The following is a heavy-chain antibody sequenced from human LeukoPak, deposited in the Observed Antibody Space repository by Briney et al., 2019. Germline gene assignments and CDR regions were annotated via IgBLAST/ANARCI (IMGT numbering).Heavy chain of an antibody. CDR3: ARENGDYFYYGMDV. J-gene: IGHJ6*02. D-gene: IGHD4-17*01. CDR2: INHSGST. V-gene: IGHV4-34*01. CDR1: GGSFSAYY. Sequence: SETLSLTCGVYGGSFSAYYWSWIRQPPGKGLEWIGEINHSGSTNYNPSLKSRVTISVDTSKNQFSLKLSSVTAADTAVYYCARENGDYFYYGMDVWGQGTTVTVSS.